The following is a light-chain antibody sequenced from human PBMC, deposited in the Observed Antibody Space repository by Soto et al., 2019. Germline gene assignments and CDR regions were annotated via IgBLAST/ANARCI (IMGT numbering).Light chain of an antibody. CDR2: ASF. Sequence: DIQMTQSPSSLSASVGDRVIITCRASRGISNYLAWYQQKPGGVPKLLVYASFVSQSGVPSRYSGSGSGTDFSLIIYSRQPEDVATYYCQNYFSAPALAFGGGTKVELK. CDR3: QNYFSAPALA. CDR1: RGISNY. V-gene: IGKV1-27*01. J-gene: IGKJ4*01.